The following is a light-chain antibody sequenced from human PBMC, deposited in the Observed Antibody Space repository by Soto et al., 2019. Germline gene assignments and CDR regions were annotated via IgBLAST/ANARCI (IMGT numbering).Light chain of an antibody. CDR2: DAS. V-gene: IGKV3-11*01. Sequence: EIVLTQSPATLSLSPGDTATLSCRASQSVSSYLAWYQQKPGQAPRLLIYDASNMAAGIPARFSGSGSGTDFTRTISSLEPEDFAVYYCQQRSNWPPITFGGGTKVEIK. CDR3: QQRSNWPPIT. CDR1: QSVSSY. J-gene: IGKJ4*01.